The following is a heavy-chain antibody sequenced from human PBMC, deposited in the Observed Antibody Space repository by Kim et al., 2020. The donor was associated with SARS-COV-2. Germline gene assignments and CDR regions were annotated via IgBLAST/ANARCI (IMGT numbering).Heavy chain of an antibody. V-gene: IGHV3-23*01. Sequence: ADSVKGRVTITRDNSKYTVYLQMNSLRAEDTAVYYGAKDASQSPEHELFDFWGQGTLVTVSS. D-gene: IGHD1-7*01. CDR3: AKDASQSPEHELFDF. J-gene: IGHJ4*02.